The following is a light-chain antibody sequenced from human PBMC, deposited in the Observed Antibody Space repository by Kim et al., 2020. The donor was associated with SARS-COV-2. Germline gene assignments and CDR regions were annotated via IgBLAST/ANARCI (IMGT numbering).Light chain of an antibody. J-gene: IGKJ1*01. Sequence: ASVGDRVTITCRASQNINSWLAWYQQKPGTSPKLMIYEASTLESGVSSRFSGSRSGTEFSLTISSLQPDDVATYYCQQYIAYPWTFGHGTKVDIK. V-gene: IGKV1-5*01. CDR3: QQYIAYPWT. CDR2: EAS. CDR1: QNINSW.